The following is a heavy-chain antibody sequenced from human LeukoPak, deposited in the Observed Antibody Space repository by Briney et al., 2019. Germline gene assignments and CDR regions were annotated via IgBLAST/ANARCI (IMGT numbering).Heavy chain of an antibody. Sequence: ASVKVSCKTSGYAFKNYGIMWVRQAPGQGLEWMGWISGYNGNTKYGKTFQGRLTLSADTSTSTVYMQLRSLRSDDTAVYYCARVTIPPEQYCDGDCPQGDYWGQGTLVTVSS. CDR2: ISGYNGNT. V-gene: IGHV1-18*01. J-gene: IGHJ4*02. CDR1: GYAFKNYG. CDR3: ARVTIPPEQYCDGDCPQGDY. D-gene: IGHD2-21*01.